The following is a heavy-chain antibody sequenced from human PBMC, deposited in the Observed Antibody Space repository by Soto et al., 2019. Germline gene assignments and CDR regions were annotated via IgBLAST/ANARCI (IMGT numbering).Heavy chain of an antibody. V-gene: IGHV3-9*01. D-gene: IGHD3-22*01. CDR1: GFTFDDYA. J-gene: IGHJ4*02. CDR3: AKDTYYSSGYFDY. CDR2: ISWNSGSI. Sequence: GGSLRLSCAASGFTFDDYAMHWVRQAPGKGLEWVSGISWNSGSIGYADSVKGRFTISRDNAKNSLYLQMNSLRAEDTALYYCAKDTYYSSGYFDYWGQGTLVTVSS.